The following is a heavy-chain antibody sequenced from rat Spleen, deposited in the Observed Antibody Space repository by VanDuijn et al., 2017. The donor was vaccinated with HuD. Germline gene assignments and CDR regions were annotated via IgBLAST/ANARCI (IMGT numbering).Heavy chain of an antibody. CDR3: AREPPGYGYCVTDA. Sequence: EVHLVESGGGLVQPGRSMKLSCAASGFNFNDYWMGWVRQAPGKGLEWIGEINKDSSTINYTPSLKDKFTISRDNAQNTLYLEMSKLGSEDTAIYYCAREPPGYGYCVTDAWGQGASVTVSS. CDR2: INKDSSTI. J-gene: IGHJ4*01. CDR1: GFNFNDYW. V-gene: IGHV4-2*01. D-gene: IGHD4-3*01.